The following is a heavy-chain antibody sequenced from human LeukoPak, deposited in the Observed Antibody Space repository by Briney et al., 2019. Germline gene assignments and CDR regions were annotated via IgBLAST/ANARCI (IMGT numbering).Heavy chain of an antibody. CDR3: EREGGITGTTMAFDI. V-gene: IGHV1-2*02. Sequence: ASVKVSCKASGYTFTGYYMHWVRQAPGQGLEWMGWINPNSGGTNYAQKFQGRVTMTRDTSISTAYMELSRLRSDDTAVYYCEREGGITGTTMAFDIWGQGTMVTVSS. CDR2: INPNSGGT. CDR1: GYTFTGYY. J-gene: IGHJ3*02. D-gene: IGHD1-7*01.